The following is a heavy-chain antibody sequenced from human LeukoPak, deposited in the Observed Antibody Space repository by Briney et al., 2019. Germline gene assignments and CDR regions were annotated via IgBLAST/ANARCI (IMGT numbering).Heavy chain of an antibody. CDR2: IYHSGST. CDR1: GGSISSSKW. Sequence: PSGTLSLTCAVSGGSISSSKWWSWVRQPPGKGLEWIGEIYHSGSTNYNPSLKSRVTISVDKSKNQFSLKLSSVTAADTAVYYCATVSAFFYDSGSYYTFDYWGKGTLVTVSS. V-gene: IGHV4-4*02. D-gene: IGHD3-10*01. CDR3: ATVSAFFYDSGSYYTFDY. J-gene: IGHJ4*02.